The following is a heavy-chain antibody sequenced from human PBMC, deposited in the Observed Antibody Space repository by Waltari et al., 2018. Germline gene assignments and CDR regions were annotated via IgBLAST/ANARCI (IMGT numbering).Heavy chain of an antibody. CDR2: IRSKAYGGTT. D-gene: IGHD3-22*01. CDR3: TRDAYYYDSSGYPTLDY. CDR1: GFTFGDYA. V-gene: IGHV3-49*04. Sequence: EVQLVESGGGLVQPGRSLRLSCTASGFTFGDYAMSWVRQAPGKGLEWVGFIRSKAYGGTTEYAASVKGRFTISRDDSKSIAYLQMNSLKTEDTAVYYCTRDAYYYDSSGYPTLDYWGQGTLVTVSS. J-gene: IGHJ4*02.